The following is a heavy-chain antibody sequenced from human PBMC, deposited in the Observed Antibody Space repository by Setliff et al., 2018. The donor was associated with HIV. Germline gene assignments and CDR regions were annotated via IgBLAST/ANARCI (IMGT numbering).Heavy chain of an antibody. CDR3: ARDRYTWNYGKNYMDV. V-gene: IGHV4-39*02. D-gene: IGHD1-7*01. J-gene: IGHJ6*03. CDR2: IYYTGST. Sequence: ETLSLTCTVSGASISSSSHHWAWIRQPPGKGLEYIGNIYYTGSTHHNPSLESRVATSVDASKNQFSLKLSSVTAADTAVYYCARDRYTWNYGKNYMDVWGKGTTVTVSS. CDR1: GASISSSSHH.